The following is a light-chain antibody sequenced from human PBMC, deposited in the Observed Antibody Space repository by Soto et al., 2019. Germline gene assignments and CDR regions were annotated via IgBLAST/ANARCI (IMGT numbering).Light chain of an antibody. J-gene: IGKJ1*01. V-gene: IGKV3-15*01. Sequence: EIVMTQSPATLSVSPGERATLSCRASQSVGSNLAWYQQRPGQPPRLLMYGASTRATGIPARFSGSGSGAEFTLTISSLQSEDFAVYYCEQYNNRPPWTFGQGTKVEIK. CDR1: QSVGSN. CDR2: GAS. CDR3: EQYNNRPPWT.